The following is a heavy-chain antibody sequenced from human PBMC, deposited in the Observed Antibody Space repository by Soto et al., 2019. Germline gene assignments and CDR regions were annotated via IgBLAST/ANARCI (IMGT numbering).Heavy chain of an antibody. CDR1: GYTFSGYY. CDR3: ARVIGTLYDFWSGYYTGPYYGMDV. D-gene: IGHD3-3*01. CDR2: INPNSGAT. V-gene: IGHV1-2*02. J-gene: IGHJ6*02. Sequence: ASVKVSCKASGYTFSGYYIHWVRQAPGQGLEWMGWINPNSGATDSAQKFQGRVTMTWDTSITSAYMDLSSLTSDDTAVYFCARVIGTLYDFWSGYYTGPYYGMDVWGQGTTVTVSS.